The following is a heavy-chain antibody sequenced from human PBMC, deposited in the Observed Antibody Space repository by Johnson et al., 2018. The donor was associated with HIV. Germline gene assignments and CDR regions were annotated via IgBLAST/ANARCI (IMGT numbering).Heavy chain of an antibody. V-gene: IGHV3-30*04. CDR2: ISYDGSDK. CDR3: ARGSRYTYDNDDVYLLQAFDV. CDR1: GFTFSSYG. D-gene: IGHD3-16*01. Sequence: QVQLVESGGGVVQSGRSLRLSCAASGFTFSSYGMHWVRQAPAKGLEWVAVISYDGSDKDYADSVKGRFTISRDSSKNTLYLQMKSLRIEDTAVYYCARGSRYTYDNDDVYLLQAFDVWGQGTMGTVSS. J-gene: IGHJ3*01.